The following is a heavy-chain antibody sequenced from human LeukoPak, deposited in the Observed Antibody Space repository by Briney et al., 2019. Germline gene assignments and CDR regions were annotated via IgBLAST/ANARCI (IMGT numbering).Heavy chain of an antibody. CDR2: INTNTGNP. CDR3: ARDGDSSSWSNWFDP. Sequence: ASVKVSCKASGYTFISYAMNWVRQAPGQGLEWMGWINTNTGNPTYAQGFTGRFVFSLDTSVSTAYLQISSLKAEDTAVYYCARDGDSSSWSNWFDPWGQGTLVTVSS. D-gene: IGHD6-13*01. V-gene: IGHV7-4-1*02. J-gene: IGHJ5*02. CDR1: GYTFISYA.